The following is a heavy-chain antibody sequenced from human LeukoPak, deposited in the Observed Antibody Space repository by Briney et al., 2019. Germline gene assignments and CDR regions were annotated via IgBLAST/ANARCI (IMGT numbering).Heavy chain of an antibody. Sequence: ASVKVSCKASGYTCIGYYMHWVRQAPGQGLEWMGWINPQSGGTNYAQNFQGRVTMTRDTSISTAYMELSRLRSDDTAVYHCARGRVLSMVEKDFDYWGQGTLVTVSS. CDR3: ARGRVLSMVEKDFDY. CDR1: GYTCIGYY. V-gene: IGHV1-2*02. D-gene: IGHD4/OR15-4a*01. CDR2: INPQSGGT. J-gene: IGHJ4*02.